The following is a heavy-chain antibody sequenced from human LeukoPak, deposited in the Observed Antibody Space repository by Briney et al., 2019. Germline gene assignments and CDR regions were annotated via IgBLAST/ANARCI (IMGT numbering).Heavy chain of an antibody. CDR2: ISGYNGNT. Sequence: ASVKVSFKPSGYTFPSYGISWVGQAPGQGLEWMGWISGYNGNTNNAHKFQARVTTTTDTSTSTAYMELRSLRSDDKAVYYCARVGRAFTARSSFFDYWGQRTLVTVSS. CDR3: ARVGRAFTARSSFFDY. D-gene: IGHD6-6*01. V-gene: IGHV1-18*01. CDR1: GYTFPSYG. J-gene: IGHJ4*02.